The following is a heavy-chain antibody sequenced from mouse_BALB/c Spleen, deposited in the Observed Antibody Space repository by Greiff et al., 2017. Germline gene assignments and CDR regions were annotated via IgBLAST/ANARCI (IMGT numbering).Heavy chain of an antibody. J-gene: IGHJ4*01. CDR3: ARADYGYAMDY. V-gene: IGHV7-3*02. D-gene: IGHD1-1*01. CDR2: IRNKANGYTT. CDR1: GFTFTDYY. Sequence: EVQRVESGGGLVQPGGSLRLSCATSGFTFTDYYMSWVRQPPGKALEWLGFIRNKANGYTTEYSASVKGRFTISRDNSQSILYLQMNTLRAEDSATYYCARADYGYAMDYWGQGTSVTVSS.